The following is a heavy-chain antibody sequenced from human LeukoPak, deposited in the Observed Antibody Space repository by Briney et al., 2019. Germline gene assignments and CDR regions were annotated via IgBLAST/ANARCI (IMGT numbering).Heavy chain of an antibody. D-gene: IGHD2-21*01. CDR3: ARGRYCGGDCYSEYFQH. CDR2: IIPIFGTA. Sequence: SVKVSCKASGGTFSSYAISWVRQAPGQGLEWMGGIIPIFGTANYAQKFQGRVTITADESTSTAYMELSSLRSEDTAVYYCARGRYCGGDCYSEYFQHWGQGTLVTVSS. CDR1: GGTFSSYA. J-gene: IGHJ1*01. V-gene: IGHV1-69*01.